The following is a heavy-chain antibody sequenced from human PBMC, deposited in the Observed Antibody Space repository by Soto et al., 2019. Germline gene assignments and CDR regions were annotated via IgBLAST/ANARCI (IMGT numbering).Heavy chain of an antibody. V-gene: IGHV1-2*02. Sequence: ASVKVSCKASGYTFTGYYMHWVRQAPGQGLEWMGWINPNSGGTNYAQKFQGRVTMTRDTSISTAYMELSRLRSDDTAVYYCARGLRFLEWLSGMGVWGQGTTVTVS. D-gene: IGHD3-3*01. CDR2: INPNSGGT. CDR3: ARGLRFLEWLSGMGV. J-gene: IGHJ6*02. CDR1: GYTFTGYY.